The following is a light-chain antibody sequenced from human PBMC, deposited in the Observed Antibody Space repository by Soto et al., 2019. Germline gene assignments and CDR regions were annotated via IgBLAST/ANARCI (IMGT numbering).Light chain of an antibody. CDR2: EVS. CDR3: SSYGGRNNVV. J-gene: IGLJ2*01. Sequence: QSALTQPPSASGSPGQSVTISCTGTSSDVGGYNYVYWYQQHPGKAPKLLIYEVSKRPSGVPDRFSGSESGNTASLTVSGRQAEDEAEYYCSSYGGRNNVVCGGGIKVTVL. V-gene: IGLV2-8*01. CDR1: SSDVGGYNY.